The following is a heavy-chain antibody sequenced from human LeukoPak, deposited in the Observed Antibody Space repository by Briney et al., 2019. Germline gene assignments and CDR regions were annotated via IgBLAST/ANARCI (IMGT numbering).Heavy chain of an antibody. Sequence: GGSLRLSCAASGFTFSRYGMHWVRQAPGKGLEWVAVIWYDGSKTYYADSVKGRFTISRDNSKNTLYLQMSSLRADDTAVYYCARYNTARSDYWGQGTLVTVSS. V-gene: IGHV3-33*01. CDR1: GFTFSRYG. J-gene: IGHJ4*01. CDR2: IWYDGSKT. CDR3: ARYNTARSDY. D-gene: IGHD1-14*01.